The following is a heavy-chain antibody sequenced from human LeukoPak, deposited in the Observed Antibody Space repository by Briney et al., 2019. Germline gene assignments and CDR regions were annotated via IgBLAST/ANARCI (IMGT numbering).Heavy chain of an antibody. CDR2: INHSGST. J-gene: IGHJ4*02. D-gene: IGHD5-24*01. CDR3: ARGLGEGYPDS. V-gene: IGHV4-34*01. Sequence: PSETLSLTCAVYGGSFSGYYWSWIRQPPGKGLEWIGEINHSGSTNYNPSLKSRVTISVDTSKNQFSLKLSSVTAADTAVYYCARGLGEGYPDSWGQGTLVIVSS. CDR1: GGSFSGYY.